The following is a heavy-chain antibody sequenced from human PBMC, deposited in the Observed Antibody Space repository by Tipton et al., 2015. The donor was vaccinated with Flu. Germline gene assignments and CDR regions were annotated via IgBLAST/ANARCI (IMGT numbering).Heavy chain of an antibody. Sequence: LRLSCTVPGGSISSYYWSWIRQPPGKGLEWIGYIYYSGSTNYNPSLKSRVTISVDTSKNQFSLKLSSVTAADTAVYYCARSPGMVTPYYYYGMDVWGQGTTVTVSS. CDR2: IYYSGST. CDR3: ARSPGMVTPYYYYGMDV. CDR1: GGSISSYY. J-gene: IGHJ6*02. V-gene: IGHV4-59*01. D-gene: IGHD5-18*01.